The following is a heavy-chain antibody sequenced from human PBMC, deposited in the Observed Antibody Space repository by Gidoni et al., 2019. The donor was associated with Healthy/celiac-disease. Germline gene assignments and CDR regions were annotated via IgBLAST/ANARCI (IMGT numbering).Heavy chain of an antibody. Sequence: EVQLVESGGGLVKPGGSLRLSCAASGFTFSSYSLNWVRQAPGKGLEWVSSISSSSSYIYYADSVKGRFTISRDNAKNSLYLQMNSLRAEDTAVYYCARGYYDFWSGYSGYYYYYMDVWGKGTTVTVSS. CDR2: ISSSSSYI. J-gene: IGHJ6*03. CDR1: GFTFSSYS. D-gene: IGHD3-3*01. V-gene: IGHV3-21*01. CDR3: ARGYYDFWSGYSGYYYYYMDV.